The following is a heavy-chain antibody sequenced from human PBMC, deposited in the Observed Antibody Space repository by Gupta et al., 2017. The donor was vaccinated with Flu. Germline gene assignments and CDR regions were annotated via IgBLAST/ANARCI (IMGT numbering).Heavy chain of an antibody. Sequence: QVQLQESGPGLVKPSETLSLTCSVSGASIFTSYWSWIRQPPGKGLEWIGYIFQTESINYNPSLKGRVTTSLDTSKNQLSLNLTPVTAADTAIYFCARGERLGPDYWGQGALVTVSS. CDR2: IFQTESI. D-gene: IGHD1-26*01. CDR1: GASIFTSY. J-gene: IGHJ4*02. CDR3: ARGERLGPDY. V-gene: IGHV4-59*01.